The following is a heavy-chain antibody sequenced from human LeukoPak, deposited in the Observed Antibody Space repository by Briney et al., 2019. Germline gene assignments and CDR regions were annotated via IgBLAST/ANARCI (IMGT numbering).Heavy chain of an antibody. V-gene: IGHV3-21*04. CDR3: ARYEGGGLDY. CDR1: GFTFSSYS. D-gene: IGHD4-23*01. CDR2: ISSSDYI. J-gene: IGHJ4*01. Sequence: KPGGSLRLSCAASGFTFSSYSMNWVRQAPGKGLEWVSIISSSDYIYYADSVKGRFTISRDNVKNSLFLQMNSLRADDTAVYYCARYEGGGLDYWGHGTLVTVSS.